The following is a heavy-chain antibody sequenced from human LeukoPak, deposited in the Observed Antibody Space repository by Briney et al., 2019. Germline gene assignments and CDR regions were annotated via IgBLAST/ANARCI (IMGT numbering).Heavy chain of an antibody. Sequence: QSSETLSLTCAVYGGSFSGYYRSWIRQPPGKGLDWIGEINHSGSTNYNPSLKSRVTISVDTSKNQFSLKLSSVTAADTAVYYCARASSGWYEYYFDYWGQGTLVTVSS. CDR3: ARASSGWYEYYFDY. CDR1: GGSFSGYY. V-gene: IGHV4-34*01. J-gene: IGHJ4*02. D-gene: IGHD6-19*01. CDR2: INHSGST.